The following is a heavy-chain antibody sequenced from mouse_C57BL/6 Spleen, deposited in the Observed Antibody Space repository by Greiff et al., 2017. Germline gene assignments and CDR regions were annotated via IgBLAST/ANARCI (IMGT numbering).Heavy chain of an antibody. CDR1: GYAFTNYL. CDR2: INPGSGGT. V-gene: IGHV1-54*01. D-gene: IGHD3-1*01. Sequence: PGAELVRPGTSVKVSCKASGYAFTNYLIEWVKQRPGQGLEWIGVINPGSGGTNYNEKFKGKATLTADKASSTAYMQLSSLTSEDSAVYFCARSGDKSWFAYWGQGTLVTVSA. J-gene: IGHJ3*01. CDR3: ARSGDKSWFAY.